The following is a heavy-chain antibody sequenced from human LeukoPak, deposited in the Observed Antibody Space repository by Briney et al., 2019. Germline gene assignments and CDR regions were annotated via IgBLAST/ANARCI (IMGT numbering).Heavy chain of an antibody. CDR2: IYDSGNA. CDR3: ARVGIISEPTATFYFDY. D-gene: IGHD1-1*01. Sequence: SETLSLTCTVSGGSVRSGGYCLNWIRQHPGEGLEWIGFIYDSGNAYYNPSYNPSLKSRVTISVDTSENQFSLKLTSVTAADTAVYYCARVGIISEPTATFYFDYWGQGTLVAVSS. CDR1: GGSVRSGGYC. V-gene: IGHV4-31*03. J-gene: IGHJ4*02.